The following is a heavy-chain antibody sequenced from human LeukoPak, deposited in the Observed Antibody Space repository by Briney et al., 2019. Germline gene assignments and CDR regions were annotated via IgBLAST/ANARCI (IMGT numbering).Heavy chain of an antibody. J-gene: IGHJ3*02. V-gene: IGHV1-69*04. D-gene: IGHD1-26*01. CDR2: ITPIVDIA. Sequence: ASVKVSCKASGGSFSNYAFSWVRQAPGQGLEWMGRITPIVDIATYIQKFQGRVTITANEFTSTAYMELSSLTSEDTAVYYCATDVVEDGSYPCAFDIWGQGTMVTVSS. CDR3: ATDVVEDGSYPCAFDI. CDR1: GGSFSNYA.